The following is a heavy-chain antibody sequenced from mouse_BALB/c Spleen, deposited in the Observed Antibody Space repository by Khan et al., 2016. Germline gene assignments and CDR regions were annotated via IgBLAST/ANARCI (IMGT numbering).Heavy chain of an antibody. CDR2: IYPGSGSI. Sequence: QVRLQQSGAELVKPGASVKLSCKASGYTFTEYIIHWVKQRPGQGLEWIGWIYPGSGSIKYNEKFKDKATLTADKSSSTVYMELSRLTSEDSAVSVDARHEGWYGNVWFACWGQGTLVTVSA. V-gene: IGHV1-62-2*01. J-gene: IGHJ3*01. CDR3: ARHEGWYGNVWFAC. D-gene: IGHD2-10*02. CDR1: GYTFTEYI.